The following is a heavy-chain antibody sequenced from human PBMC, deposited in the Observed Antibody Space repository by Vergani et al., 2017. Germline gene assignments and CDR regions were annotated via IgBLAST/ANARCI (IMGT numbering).Heavy chain of an antibody. D-gene: IGHD3-22*01. V-gene: IGHV3-23*01. CDR3: ARGRTYNYYDSSGYYYVRGYFDY. CDR1: GFTFSSYA. J-gene: IGHJ4*02. CDR2: ISGSGGST. Sequence: EVQLLESGGGLVQPGGSLRLSCAASGFTFSSYAMSWVRQAPGKGLEWVSAISGSGGSTYYADSVKGRFTISRDNSKNTLYLQMNSLRAEDTAVYYCARGRTYNYYDSSGYYYVRGYFDYWGQGTLVTVSS.